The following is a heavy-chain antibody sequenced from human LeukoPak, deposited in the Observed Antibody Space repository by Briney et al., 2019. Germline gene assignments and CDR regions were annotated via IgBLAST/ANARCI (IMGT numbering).Heavy chain of an antibody. CDR1: GFIFSNYE. CDR2: INSGGTPK. V-gene: IGHV3-48*03. J-gene: IGHJ4*02. D-gene: IGHD4-17*01. CDR3: ARENYGDYPFDY. Sequence: GGSLRLSCAASGFIFSNYEMNWVRQAPGKGLEWISYINSGGTPKYYADSVKGRFTISRDNSKNTLYLQMNSLRVEDTAVYYCARENYGDYPFDYWGQGTLVTVSS.